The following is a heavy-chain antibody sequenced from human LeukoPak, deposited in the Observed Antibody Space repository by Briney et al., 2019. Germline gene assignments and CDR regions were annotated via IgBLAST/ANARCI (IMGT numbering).Heavy chain of an antibody. CDR1: GGSISSYY. CDR3: AREKIAGVGAFDI. D-gene: IGHD1-26*01. V-gene: IGHV4-59*01. J-gene: IGHJ3*02. Sequence: LVKPSETLSLTFTVSGGSISSYYWSWIRQPPGKGLEWIGYIYYSGSTNYNPSLKSRVTISVDTSKNQFSLKLSSVTAADTAVYYCAREKIAGVGAFDIWGQGTMVTVSS. CDR2: IYYSGST.